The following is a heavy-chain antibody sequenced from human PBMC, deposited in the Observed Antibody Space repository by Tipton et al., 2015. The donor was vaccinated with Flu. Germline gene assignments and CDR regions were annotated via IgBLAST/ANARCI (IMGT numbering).Heavy chain of an antibody. D-gene: IGHD2-2*02. CDR1: GYSFTKYW. CDR3: ARHGVAGCNSVGCYTSFFYYGMDV. CDR2: IYPDESNV. J-gene: IGHJ6*02. Sequence: VQLVQSGAEVEKPGESLKISCQGSGYSFTKYWIGWVRQMPGKGLELMGIIYPDESNVQYSPSFQGQVTISADNSISTAYLQWNSLKASDSAMYYCARHGVAGCNSVGCYTSFFYYGMDVWGQGTTVIVSS. V-gene: IGHV5-51*01.